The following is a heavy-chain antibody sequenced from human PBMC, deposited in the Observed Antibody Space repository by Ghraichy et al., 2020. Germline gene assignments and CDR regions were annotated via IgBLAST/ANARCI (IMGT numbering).Heavy chain of an antibody. CDR3: ASTPNTKGGLLYYYYGMDV. CDR1: GYTFTSYG. V-gene: IGHV1-18*01. D-gene: IGHD2-2*01. CDR2: ISAYNGNT. J-gene: IGHJ6*02. Sequence: ASVKVSCKASGYTFTSYGISWVRQAPGQGLEWMGWISAYNGNTNYAQKLQGRVTMTTDTSTSTAYMELRSLRSDDTAVYYCASTPNTKGGLLYYYYGMDVWGQGTTVTVSS.